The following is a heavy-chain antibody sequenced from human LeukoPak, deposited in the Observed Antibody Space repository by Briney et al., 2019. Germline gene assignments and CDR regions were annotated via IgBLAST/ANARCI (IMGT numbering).Heavy chain of an antibody. CDR3: ARGADSGYSSDN. V-gene: IGHV3-23*01. D-gene: IGHD3-9*01. CDR1: GFTFSSYG. Sequence: GGSLRLSCAASGFTFSSYGMNWVRQAPGKGLEWVSAISGSGNRTFYADSVKGRFTISRDNSKNTLYLHMNSLRAEDTAVYYCARGADSGYSSDNWGQGTLVSVSS. CDR2: ISGSGNRT. J-gene: IGHJ4*02.